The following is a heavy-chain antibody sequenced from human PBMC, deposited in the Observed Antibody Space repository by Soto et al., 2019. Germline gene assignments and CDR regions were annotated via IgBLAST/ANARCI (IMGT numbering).Heavy chain of an antibody. Sequence: QGQLVESGGDVVQPGRSLRLSCAASGFTFSSFGMHWVRQAPGKGLEWVALISYDGSKAYYGDSVKGRFTISRDNSKNTLYLQMNTLRAEDSAVYYCAKVKMTYAIRGLYFDLWGQGTLVTVSS. V-gene: IGHV3-30*19. CDR2: ISYDGSKA. CDR1: GFTFSSFG. CDR3: AKVKMTYAIRGLYFDL. D-gene: IGHD2-21*01. J-gene: IGHJ4*02.